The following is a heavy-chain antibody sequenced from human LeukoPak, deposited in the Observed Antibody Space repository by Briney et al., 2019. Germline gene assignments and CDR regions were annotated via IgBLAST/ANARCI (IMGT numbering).Heavy chain of an antibody. V-gene: IGHV3-30-3*01. CDR2: ISYDGSNK. J-gene: IGHJ4*02. D-gene: IGHD3-10*01. CDR3: ARSDTYYYGSEY. Sequence: GGSLRLSCTASGFTFSSYAMHWVRQAPGKGLEWVAVISYDGSNKYYADSVKGRFTISRDNSKNTLYLQMNSLRAEDTAVYYCARSDTYYYGSEYWGQGTLVTVSS. CDR1: GFTFSSYA.